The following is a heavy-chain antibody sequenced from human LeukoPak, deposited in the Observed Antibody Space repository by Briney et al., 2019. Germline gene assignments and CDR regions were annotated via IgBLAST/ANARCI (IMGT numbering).Heavy chain of an antibody. V-gene: IGHV3-48*04. Sequence: PGGSLRLSCAASGFTFSSYSKNWVRQAPGKGLEWVSYISSSSSTIYYADSVKGRFTISRDNAKNSLYLQMNSLRAEDTAVYYCARDHTSQYQLLYPYYYYYYGMDVWGQGTTVTVSS. CDR3: ARDHTSQYQLLYPYYYYYYGMDV. CDR2: ISSSSSTI. J-gene: IGHJ6*02. D-gene: IGHD2-2*02. CDR1: GFTFSSYS.